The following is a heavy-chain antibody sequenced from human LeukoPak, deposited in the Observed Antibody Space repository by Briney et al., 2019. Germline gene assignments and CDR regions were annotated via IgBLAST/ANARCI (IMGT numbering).Heavy chain of an antibody. D-gene: IGHD2-2*01. CDR3: ARDGGSYCSSTSCYFDY. CDR1: GGTFSSYA. J-gene: IGHJ4*02. Sequence: SVKVSCKASGGTFSSYAIGWVRQAPGQGLEWMGGIIPIFGTANYAQKFQGRVTITTDESTSTAYMELSSLRSEDTAVYYCARDGGSYCSSTSCYFDYWGQGTLVTVSS. V-gene: IGHV1-69*05. CDR2: IIPIFGTA.